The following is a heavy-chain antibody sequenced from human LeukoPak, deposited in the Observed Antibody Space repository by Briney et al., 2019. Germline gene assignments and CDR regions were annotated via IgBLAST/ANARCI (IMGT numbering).Heavy chain of an antibody. CDR1: GGSISSYY. Sequence: SETLSLTCTVSGGSISSYYWSWIRQPPGKGLEWIGYIYYSGSTNYKSSLKSRVTISVDTSKNQFSLKLSSVTAADTAVYYCARDGSYYRDWFDPWGQGTLVTVS. V-gene: IGHV4-59*01. CDR3: ARDGSYYRDWFDP. D-gene: IGHD1-26*01. J-gene: IGHJ5*02. CDR2: IYYSGST.